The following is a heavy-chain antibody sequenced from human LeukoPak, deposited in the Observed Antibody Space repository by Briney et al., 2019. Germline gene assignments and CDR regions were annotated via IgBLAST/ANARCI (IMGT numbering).Heavy chain of an antibody. CDR2: INPNSGGT. CDR3: ALPLAAAGNFDY. V-gene: IGHV1-2*02. CDR1: GYTFTGYY. Sequence: ASVKVSCKASGYTFTGYYMHWVRQAPGQGLEWMGWINPNSGGTNYAQKFQGRVTMTRNTSISTAYMELSSLRSEDTAVYYCALPLAAAGNFDYWGQGTLVTVSS. D-gene: IGHD6-13*01. J-gene: IGHJ4*02.